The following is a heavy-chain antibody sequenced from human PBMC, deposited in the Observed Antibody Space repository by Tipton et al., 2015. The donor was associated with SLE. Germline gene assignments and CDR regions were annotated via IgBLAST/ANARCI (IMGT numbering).Heavy chain of an antibody. CDR3: ARGDYYGSGSYYRFDY. D-gene: IGHD3-10*01. Sequence: QSGAEVKKPGASVKVSCKASGYTFTSYDINWVRQATGQGLEWMGWMNPNSGDTGYAQKFQGRVTITRDTSISTAYMELSSLRSEDTAVYYCARGDYYGSGSYYRFDYWGQGTLVTVSS. CDR2: MNPNSGDT. CDR1: GYTFTSYD. V-gene: IGHV1-8*03. J-gene: IGHJ4*02.